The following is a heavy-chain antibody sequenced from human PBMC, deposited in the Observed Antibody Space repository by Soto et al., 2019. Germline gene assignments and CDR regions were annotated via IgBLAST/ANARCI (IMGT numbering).Heavy chain of an antibody. D-gene: IGHD5-18*01. CDR1: GFTFSDYY. CDR2: ISSSSSTI. V-gene: IGHV3-11*01. J-gene: IGHJ4*02. Sequence: GGSMGLSCAACGFTFSDYYMSWFRQAPGKGLEWVSYISSSSSTIYYADSVKGRFTISRDNAKNSLYLQMNSLRAEDTAVYYCAKDMEGAVQLWGSVFDYWGQGTLVSVSS. CDR3: AKDMEGAVQLWGSVFDY.